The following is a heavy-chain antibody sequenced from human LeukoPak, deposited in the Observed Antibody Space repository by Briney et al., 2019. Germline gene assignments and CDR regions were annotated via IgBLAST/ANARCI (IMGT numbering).Heavy chain of an antibody. CDR3: ARGVPYYYDSSGYYYFDY. CDR2: ISGSGGST. D-gene: IGHD3-22*01. V-gene: IGHV3-23*01. Sequence: GGSLRLSCAASGFTFSSYAMSWVRQAPGKGLEWVSAISGSGGSTYYADSVKGRFTISRDNSKNTLYLQMNSLRAEDTAVYYCARGVPYYYDSSGYYYFDYWGQGTLVTVSS. CDR1: GFTFSSYA. J-gene: IGHJ4*02.